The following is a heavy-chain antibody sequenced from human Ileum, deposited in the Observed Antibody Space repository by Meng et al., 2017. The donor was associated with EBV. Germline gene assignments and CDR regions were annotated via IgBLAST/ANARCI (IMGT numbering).Heavy chain of an antibody. CDR1: GFTFSDYS. V-gene: IGHV3-11*01. J-gene: IGHJ5*02. CDR2: IGLSADAI. Sequence: QFDLVESGGCLVKPGGSLRLSCAASGFTFSDYSLSWIRQAPGKGLQVIASIGLSADAIYYADSVKGRFTISRDNANNSLYLQMNNLRVDETAVYYCAGRNNWFDPWGQGTLVTVSS. D-gene: IGHD1-14*01. CDR3: AGRNNWFDP.